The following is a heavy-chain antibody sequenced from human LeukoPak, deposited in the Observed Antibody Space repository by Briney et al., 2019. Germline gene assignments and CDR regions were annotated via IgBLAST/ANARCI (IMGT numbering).Heavy chain of an antibody. D-gene: IGHD3-22*01. J-gene: IGHJ4*02. CDR1: GFTFTISA. V-gene: IGHV1-58*01. CDR2: IVVGSGNT. Sequence: GASVKVSCKASGFTFTISAVQWVRQARGQRLEWIGWIVVGSGNTNYAQKFQERVTITRDMSTSTAYMELSSLRSEDTAVYYCAAGEYYYDSSGSDYWGQGTLVTVSS. CDR3: AAGEYYYDSSGSDY.